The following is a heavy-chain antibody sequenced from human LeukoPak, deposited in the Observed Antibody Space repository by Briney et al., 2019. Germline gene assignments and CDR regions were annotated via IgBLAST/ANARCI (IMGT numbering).Heavy chain of an antibody. CDR3: ASISYCGGDRYGFDY. CDR2: IYYSGST. D-gene: IGHD2-21*02. J-gene: IGHJ4*02. CDR1: GGSISSYY. V-gene: IGHV4-59*01. Sequence: PSETLSLTCTVSGGSISSYYWSWIRQPPGKGLEWIGYIYYSGSTNYSPSLKSRVTISVDTSKNQFSLKLSSVTAADTAVYYCASISYCGGDRYGFDYWGQGTLVTVSS.